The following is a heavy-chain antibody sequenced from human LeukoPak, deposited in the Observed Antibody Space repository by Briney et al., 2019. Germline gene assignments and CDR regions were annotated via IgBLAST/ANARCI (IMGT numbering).Heavy chain of an antibody. Sequence: GGSLRLSCAASGFTFSSYAMSWVRQAPGKGLEWASAISGSGGSTYYADSVKGRFTISRDNSKNTLYLQMNSLRAEDTAVYYCAKVPITMVRGVSVDYDYWGQGTLVTVSS. CDR3: AKVPITMVRGVSVDYDY. J-gene: IGHJ4*02. CDR2: ISGSGGST. D-gene: IGHD3-10*01. V-gene: IGHV3-23*01. CDR1: GFTFSSYA.